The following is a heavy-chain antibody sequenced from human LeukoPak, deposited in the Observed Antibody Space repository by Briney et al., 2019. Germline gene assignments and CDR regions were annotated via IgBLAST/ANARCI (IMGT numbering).Heavy chain of an antibody. J-gene: IGHJ4*02. D-gene: IGHD3-3*01. CDR1: GFTFSSYA. CDR2: ISGSGGST. Sequence: PGGSLRLSCAASGFTFSSYAMSGVRQAPGKGLEWVSGISGSGGSTNYADSVKGRFTISRDNSKNTLYLQMNSLRAEDTAVYYCAKDLRITYYDFWSGLDFDYWGQGTLVTVSS. V-gene: IGHV3-23*01. CDR3: AKDLRITYYDFWSGLDFDY.